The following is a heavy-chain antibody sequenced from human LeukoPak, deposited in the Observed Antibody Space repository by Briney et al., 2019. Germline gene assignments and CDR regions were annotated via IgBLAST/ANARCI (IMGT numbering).Heavy chain of an antibody. CDR2: IIPIFGTA. V-gene: IGHV1-69*13. J-gene: IGHJ6*02. CDR3: ARAIVVVTAIPFAYGMDV. D-gene: IGHD2-21*02. CDR1: GGTFSSYA. Sequence: GASVKVSCKASGGTFSSYAISWVRQAPGQGLERMGGIIPIFGTANYAQKFQGRVTITADESTSTAYMELSSLRSEDTAVYYCARAIVVVTAIPFAYGMDVWGQGTTVTVSS.